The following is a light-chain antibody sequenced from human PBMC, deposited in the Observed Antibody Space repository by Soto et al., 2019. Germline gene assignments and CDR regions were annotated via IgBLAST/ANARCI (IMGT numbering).Light chain of an antibody. J-gene: IGLJ2*01. CDR1: SSDVGGYNY. V-gene: IGLV2-14*01. CDR3: SSYTSNSPYVV. CDR2: DVS. Sequence: QSALTQPASVSGSPGQSITISCTGTSSDVGGYNYVSWYQQHPGKAPKLMIYDVSNRPSGVSNRFSGSKSGNTASLTISGLQAEDEADYYCSSYTSNSPYVVFGGGTKLIVL.